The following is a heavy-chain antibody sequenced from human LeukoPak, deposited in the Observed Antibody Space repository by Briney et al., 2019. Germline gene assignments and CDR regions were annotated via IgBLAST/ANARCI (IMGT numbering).Heavy chain of an antibody. J-gene: IGHJ4*02. Sequence: LTGGSLRLSCAASGFTFSDAAMNWIRQAPGKGLEWVSLISYTGANTYYADSVKGRFTISRDNSKNTLDLQMNSLRVEDTAVYYCAKDIQSTYWGQGTLVTVSS. V-gene: IGHV3-23*01. CDR2: ISYTGANT. CDR3: AKDIQSTY. D-gene: IGHD2-21*01. CDR1: GFTFSDAA.